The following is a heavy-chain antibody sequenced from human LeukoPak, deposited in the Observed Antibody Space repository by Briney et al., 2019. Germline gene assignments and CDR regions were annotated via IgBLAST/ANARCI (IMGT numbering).Heavy chain of an antibody. J-gene: IGHJ4*02. CDR2: IRYDGSSK. CDR3: AKAPSGSYSWYDY. CDR1: GFTFSSYA. V-gene: IGHV3-30*02. Sequence: GGSLRLSCAASGFTFSSYAMHWVRQAPGKGLEWVAFIRYDGSSKYYADSVKGRLTISRDNSKNTLYLQMNSLRAEDTAVYYCAKAPSGSYSWYDYWGQGTLVTVSS. D-gene: IGHD1-26*01.